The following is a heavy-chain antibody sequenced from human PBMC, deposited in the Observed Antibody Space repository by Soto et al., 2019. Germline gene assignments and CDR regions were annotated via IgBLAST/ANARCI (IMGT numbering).Heavy chain of an antibody. Sequence: QVHLVQSGAEVKKPGSSVKVSCKASGGTFSSYAISWVRQAPGQGLEWMGGFIPIFCTTNYAQKFQGRVTITADESTSTAYMALSSLRSEDTAVYYCRRDGGRRHNDERGYYYSAYWGQGTLVTVSS. CDR3: RRDGGRRHNDERGYYYSAY. D-gene: IGHD2-15*01. V-gene: IGHV1-69*01. J-gene: IGHJ4*02. CDR1: GGTFSSYA. CDR2: FIPIFCTT.